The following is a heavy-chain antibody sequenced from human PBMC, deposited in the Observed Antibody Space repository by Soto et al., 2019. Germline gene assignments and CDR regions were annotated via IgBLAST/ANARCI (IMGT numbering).Heavy chain of an antibody. V-gene: IGHV3-23*01. Sequence: EVQLLESGGGLVQPGGSLRTSCAASDSTFDNYAMNWVRQAPGKGLKWVSAITSSGGTTYYTDSVKGRFTISRDNSKNTLFLQMNSLRAEDTAVYYCAKVRSNYYYYYAMDVWGQGTTVTVSS. CDR1: DSTFDNYA. D-gene: IGHD4-4*01. J-gene: IGHJ6*02. CDR2: ITSSGGTT. CDR3: AKVRSNYYYYYAMDV.